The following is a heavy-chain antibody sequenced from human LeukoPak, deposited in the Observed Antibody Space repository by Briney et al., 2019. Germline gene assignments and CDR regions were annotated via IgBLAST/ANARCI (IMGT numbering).Heavy chain of an antibody. CDR3: ARDIVVVPAAQNYYYYYGMDV. V-gene: IGHV4-31*03. CDR2: IYYSGST. Sequence: SETLSLTCTVSGGSISSCGYYWSWIRQHPGQGLVWIGYIYYSGSTYYNPSLKSRVTISVDTSKNQFSLKLSSVTAADTAVYYCARDIVVVPAAQNYYYYYGMDVWGQGTTVTVSS. J-gene: IGHJ6*02. D-gene: IGHD2-2*01. CDR1: GGSISSCGYY.